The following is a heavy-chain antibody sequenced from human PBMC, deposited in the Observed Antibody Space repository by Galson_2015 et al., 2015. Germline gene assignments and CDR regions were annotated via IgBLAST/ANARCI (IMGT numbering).Heavy chain of an antibody. Sequence: QSGAEVKKPGESLKISCKGSGYSFTSYWIGWVRQMPGKGLEWMGIIYPGDSDTRYSPSFQGQVTISADKSISTAYLQWSSLKASDTAMYYCARPGYCSSTSCSPFDYWGQGTLVTVSS. CDR3: ARPGYCSSTSCSPFDY. J-gene: IGHJ4*02. CDR1: GYSFTSYW. V-gene: IGHV5-51*01. CDR2: IYPGDSDT. D-gene: IGHD2-2*01.